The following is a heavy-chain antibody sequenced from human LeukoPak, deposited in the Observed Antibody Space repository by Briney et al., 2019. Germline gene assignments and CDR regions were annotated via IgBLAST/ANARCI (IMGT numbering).Heavy chain of an antibody. Sequence: SETLSLTCAVYGGSFSGYYWSWIRQPPGKGLEWIGEINHSGSTNYNPSLKSRVTISVDTSKNQFSLKLSSVTAADTAVYYCARVSSSGWLGFDYWGQGTLVTVSS. CDR1: GGSFSGYY. CDR2: INHSGST. V-gene: IGHV4-34*01. D-gene: IGHD6-19*01. J-gene: IGHJ4*02. CDR3: ARVSSSGWLGFDY.